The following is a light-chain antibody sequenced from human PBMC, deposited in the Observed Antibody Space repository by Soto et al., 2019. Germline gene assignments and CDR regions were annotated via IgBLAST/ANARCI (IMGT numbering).Light chain of an antibody. Sequence: EIVLTLSPGTVSLSPGERATLSCRASQSVTKNNLNWYQQKPGQAPRLLIYGASARATGFPARFSGSGSGTDFTLTISSLQSEDFASYYCQQFNSFPLTFGGGTKVDIK. CDR3: QQFNSFPLT. CDR1: QSVTKNN. V-gene: IGKV3-15*01. CDR2: GAS. J-gene: IGKJ4*01.